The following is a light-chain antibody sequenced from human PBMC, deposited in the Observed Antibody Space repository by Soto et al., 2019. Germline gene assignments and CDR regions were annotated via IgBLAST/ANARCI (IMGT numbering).Light chain of an antibody. J-gene: IGLJ3*02. CDR2: EVF. V-gene: IGLV2-14*01. CDR1: SNDVGAFDY. CDR3: SSYTTSSTWV. Sequence: QSALTQPASVSASPGQSISISCTGTSNDVGAFDYVSWYQQHPGKAPKLIIFEVFNRPSGVSTRFSGSKSGSTASLTISGLQAEDEADYFCSSYTTSSTWVFGGGTKLTVL.